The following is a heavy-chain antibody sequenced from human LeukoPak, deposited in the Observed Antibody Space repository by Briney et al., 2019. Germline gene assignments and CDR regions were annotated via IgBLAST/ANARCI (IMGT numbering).Heavy chain of an antibody. V-gene: IGHV3-15*01. D-gene: IGHD3-22*01. CDR2: IKSKTDGGTT. Sequence: GGSLRLSCAASGFTFSNAWMSWVRQAPGKGLEWVGRIKSKTDGGTTDYAAPVKGRFTISRDNAKNSLYLQMNSLRAEDTAVYYCARDLAYYYDSSGYFRRGYFDYWGQGTLVTVSS. CDR3: ARDLAYYYDSSGYFRRGYFDY. J-gene: IGHJ4*02. CDR1: GFTFSNAW.